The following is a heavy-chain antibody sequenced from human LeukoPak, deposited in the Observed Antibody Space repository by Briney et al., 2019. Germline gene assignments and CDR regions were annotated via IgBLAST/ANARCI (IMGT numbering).Heavy chain of an antibody. Sequence: GGSLRLSCEASGFNFISYSMGWVRQAPGKGLEWVASISGRSVFISYSDSVKGRFTISRDNTKNSLFLELISLRPDDTAVYYCTRDQAVRYAFDIWGQGSVVTVSS. CDR1: GFNFISYS. V-gene: IGHV3-21*01. CDR2: ISGRSVFI. CDR3: TRDQAVRYAFDI. J-gene: IGHJ3*02. D-gene: IGHD3-10*01.